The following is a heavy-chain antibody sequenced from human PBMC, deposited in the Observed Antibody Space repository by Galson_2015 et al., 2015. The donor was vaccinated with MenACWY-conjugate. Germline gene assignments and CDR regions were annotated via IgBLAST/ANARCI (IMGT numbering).Heavy chain of an antibody. V-gene: IGHV2-70*11. CDR1: GFSLDTSGMC. CDR2: IDWDDHK. Sequence: PALVKPTQTLTLTCTFSGFSLDTSGMCVGWIRQPPGKALEWLARIDWDDHKYYTTSLKTRLTISTDTSQNPVVLTLTNMDPVDTATYYCARIRRDFWSGDALYYYYYMDVWGQGTLVTVSS. D-gene: IGHD3-3*01. J-gene: IGHJ6*03. CDR3: ARIRRDFWSGDALYYYYYMDV.